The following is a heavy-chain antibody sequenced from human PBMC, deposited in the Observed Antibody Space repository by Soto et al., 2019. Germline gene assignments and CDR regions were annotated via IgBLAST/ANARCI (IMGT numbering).Heavy chain of an antibody. Sequence: VASVKVSCKASGYTFTSYGISWVRQAPGQGLEWMGWISAYNGNTNYAQKLQGRVTMTTDTSTSTAYMELRSLRSDDTAVYYCARIGVTLTYYYYYMDVWGKGTTVTVSS. J-gene: IGHJ6*03. D-gene: IGHD3-22*01. V-gene: IGHV1-18*01. CDR3: ARIGVTLTYYYYYMDV. CDR1: GYTFTSYG. CDR2: ISAYNGNT.